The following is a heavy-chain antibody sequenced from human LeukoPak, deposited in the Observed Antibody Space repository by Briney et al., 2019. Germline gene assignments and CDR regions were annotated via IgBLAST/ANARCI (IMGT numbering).Heavy chain of an antibody. CDR3: ARAVHCSGGSCYLDY. Sequence: PSETLSLTCTVSGGSISSYSWSWIRQPAGKGLEWIGRIYTSGSTKCNPSLTSRVTMSVDTSKNQFSLKLRSVTAADTAVYYCARAVHCSGGSCYLDYWGQGTLVTVSS. CDR2: IYTSGST. CDR1: GGSISSYS. V-gene: IGHV4-4*07. D-gene: IGHD2-15*01. J-gene: IGHJ4*02.